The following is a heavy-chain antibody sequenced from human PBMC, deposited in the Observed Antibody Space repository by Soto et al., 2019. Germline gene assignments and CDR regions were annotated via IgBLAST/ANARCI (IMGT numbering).Heavy chain of an antibody. CDR3: ASRMGSGRYYFDY. J-gene: IGHJ4*02. V-gene: IGHV4-34*01. Sequence: PSETLSLTCAIYGGSFNYHYWSLIRQSPGKGLEWIGEINHSGSTNYNPSLKSRVAISMDTSKNQFSLKLNSVTAADTAVFYCASRMGSGRYYFDYWGQGTLVTVSS. D-gene: IGHD3-10*01. CDR1: GGSFNYHY. CDR2: INHSGST.